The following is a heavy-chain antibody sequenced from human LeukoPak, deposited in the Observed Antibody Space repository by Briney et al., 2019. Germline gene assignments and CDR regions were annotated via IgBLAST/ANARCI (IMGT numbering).Heavy chain of an antibody. Sequence: SETLSLTCTVSGGSISSYYWSWIRQPPGKGREWIGGIYYSGSTYYNPSLKSRVTISVDTSKNQFSLKLSSVTAADTAVYYCASLGYCSSTSCYWGQGTLVTVSS. V-gene: IGHV4-59*05. J-gene: IGHJ4*02. CDR2: IYYSGST. D-gene: IGHD2-2*01. CDR1: GGSISSYY. CDR3: ASLGYCSSTSCY.